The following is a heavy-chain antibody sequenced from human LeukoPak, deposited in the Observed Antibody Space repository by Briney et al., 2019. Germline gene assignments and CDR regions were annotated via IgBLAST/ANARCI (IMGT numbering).Heavy chain of an antibody. V-gene: IGHV1-18*01. CDR2: ISAYNGDT. D-gene: IGHD2-2*03. CDR3: ARDGYRLSGYFYYMDV. CDR1: GYTFTSYA. Sequence: ASVKVSCKASGYTFTSYAMNWVRQAPGQGLEWMGWISAYNGDTNYAQKLQGRVTMTTDTSTSTAYMELRSLRSDDTAVYYCARDGYRLSGYFYYMDVWGKGTTVTVSS. J-gene: IGHJ6*03.